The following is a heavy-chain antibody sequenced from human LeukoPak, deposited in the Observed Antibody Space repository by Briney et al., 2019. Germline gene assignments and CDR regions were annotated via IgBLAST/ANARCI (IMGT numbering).Heavy chain of an antibody. V-gene: IGHV3-30*18. CDR1: GFTFSDYG. D-gene: IGHD2-2*01. Sequence: PGGSLRLSCAASGFTFSDYGMHWVRQAPGKGLEWVAVISFDGSNKYYADSLKGRFAISRDNSKNTLYLQMNSLRPEDTAVYYCAKDLDIVVVSASSSGVDVWGQGTTVTVSS. J-gene: IGHJ6*02. CDR3: AKDLDIVVVSASSSGVDV. CDR2: ISFDGSNK.